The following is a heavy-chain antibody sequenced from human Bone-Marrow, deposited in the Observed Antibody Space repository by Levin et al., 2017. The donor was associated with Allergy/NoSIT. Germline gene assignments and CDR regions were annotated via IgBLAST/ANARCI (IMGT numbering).Heavy chain of an antibody. CDR3: ARHWYSSGWYRAFDI. J-gene: IGHJ3*02. CDR2: ISSSSSYT. Sequence: GGSLRLSCAASGFTFSDYYMSWIRQAPGKGLEWVSYISSSSSYTNYADSVKGRFTISRDNAKNSLYLQMNSLRAEDTAVYYCARHWYSSGWYRAFDIWGQGTMVTVSS. V-gene: IGHV3-11*03. CDR1: GFTFSDYY. D-gene: IGHD6-19*01.